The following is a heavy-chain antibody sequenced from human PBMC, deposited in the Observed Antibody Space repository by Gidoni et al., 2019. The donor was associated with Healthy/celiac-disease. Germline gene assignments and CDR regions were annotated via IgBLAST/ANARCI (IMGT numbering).Heavy chain of an antibody. Sequence: QVQLVESGGGVVQPGRSLRLSCAASGFPFSSSGMHWVRQAPGKGLEWVAVISYDGSNKYYADSVKGRFTISRDNSKNTLYLQMNSLRAEDTAVYYCATKFNTFGGVIVTPDYWGQGTLVTVSS. D-gene: IGHD3-16*02. J-gene: IGHJ4*02. CDR1: GFPFSSSG. CDR3: ATKFNTFGGVIVTPDY. V-gene: IGHV3-30*03. CDR2: ISYDGSNK.